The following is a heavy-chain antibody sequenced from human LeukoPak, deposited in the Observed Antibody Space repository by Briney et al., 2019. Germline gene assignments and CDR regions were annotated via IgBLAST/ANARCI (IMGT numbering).Heavy chain of an antibody. D-gene: IGHD2-8*01. Sequence: GASVKVSCKASGYTFTGYYMHWVRKAPGQGLEWLGWINPNSGGTNYAQKFQGRITMTRDTSITTAYMELSSLTSDDTAVYFCARSAEHCNNGVCFTDYYMDVWGKGTTVTVSS. CDR2: INPNSGGT. CDR3: ARSAEHCNNGVCFTDYYMDV. J-gene: IGHJ6*03. CDR1: GYTFTGYY. V-gene: IGHV1-2*02.